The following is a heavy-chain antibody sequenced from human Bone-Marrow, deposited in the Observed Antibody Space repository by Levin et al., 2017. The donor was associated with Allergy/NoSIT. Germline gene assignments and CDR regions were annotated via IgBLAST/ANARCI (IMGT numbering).Heavy chain of an antibody. J-gene: IGHJ4*02. CDR1: GFHFPTSG. Sequence: PGGSLRLSCTTSGFHFPTSGMHWVRQSPGKGLEWVAVIWSDGNQRYYADSVKNRFTISRDNSKNTLYLQMSSLSADDTAVYYCARERDIHFDSWGQGTLVTVSS. CDR3: ARERDIHFDS. V-gene: IGHV3-33*01. CDR2: IWSDGNQR.